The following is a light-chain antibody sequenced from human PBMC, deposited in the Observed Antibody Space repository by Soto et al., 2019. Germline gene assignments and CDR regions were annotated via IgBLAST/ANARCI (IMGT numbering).Light chain of an antibody. V-gene: IGKV3-20*01. Sequence: EVVLTQSPGTLSLSPGERATLSCRASQAVSASYLAWYQQKPGQAPRLLIYGASSRATDIPDRFSASGSGTDFTLTISRLDPEDFAVYFCQQYATSPTFGPGTKVDIK. CDR1: QAVSASY. J-gene: IGKJ3*01. CDR2: GAS. CDR3: QQYATSPT.